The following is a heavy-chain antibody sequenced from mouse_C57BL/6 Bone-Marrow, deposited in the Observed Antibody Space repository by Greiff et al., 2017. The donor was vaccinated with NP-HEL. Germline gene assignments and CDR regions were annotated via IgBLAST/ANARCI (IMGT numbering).Heavy chain of an antibody. CDR3: ARGRDYGYDEDWYFDV. CDR1: GFTFSDYY. V-gene: IGHV5-12*01. CDR2: ISNGGGST. D-gene: IGHD2-2*01. J-gene: IGHJ1*03. Sequence: EVQGVESGGGLVQPGGSLKLSCAASGFTFSDYYMYWVRQTPEKRLEWVAYISNGGGSTYYPDTVKGRFTISRDNAKNTLYLQMSRLKSEDTAMYYCARGRDYGYDEDWYFDVWGTGTTVTVSS.